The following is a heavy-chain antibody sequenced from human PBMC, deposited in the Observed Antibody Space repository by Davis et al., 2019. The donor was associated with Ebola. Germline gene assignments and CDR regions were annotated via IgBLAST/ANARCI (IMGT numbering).Heavy chain of an antibody. CDR3: ASLRRTITGMDDGFDV. CDR2: IYTVYSDT. D-gene: IGHD1-20*01. V-gene: IGHV5-51*01. CDR1: GNSFTSHW. Sequence: GESLKISCHDSGNSFTSHWIGWXXXIPXXXXFXXXIIYTVYSDTRYSPSFRGQVTISADKSMKTAFLQWSSLKASDTAMYHCASLRRTITGMDDGFDVWGQGTMVTVSS. J-gene: IGHJ3*01.